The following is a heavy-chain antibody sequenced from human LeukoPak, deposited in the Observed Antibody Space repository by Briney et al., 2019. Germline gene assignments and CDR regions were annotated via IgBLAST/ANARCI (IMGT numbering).Heavy chain of an antibody. CDR1: GGSFSGYY. Sequence: SETLSLTCAVYGGSFSGYYWSWIRQPPGKGLEWIGEINHSGSTNYNPSLKSRVTISVDTSKNQFSLKLSSVTAADTAVYYCARGVWFGESYYYYYMDVWGKGTTVTISS. CDR3: ARGVWFGESYYYYYMDV. V-gene: IGHV4-34*01. J-gene: IGHJ6*03. CDR2: INHSGST. D-gene: IGHD3-10*01.